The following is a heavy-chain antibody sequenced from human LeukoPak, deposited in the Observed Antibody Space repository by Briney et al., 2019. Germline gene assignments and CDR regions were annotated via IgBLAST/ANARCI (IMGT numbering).Heavy chain of an antibody. CDR3: TGEPNWFDP. D-gene: IGHD3-16*01. V-gene: IGHV3-15*01. CDR2: IKSKTDGGTT. CDR1: GFTFRNLW. Sequence: GGSLRLSCAASGFTFRNLWMSWVRQAPGQGLEWVGRIKSKTDGGTTQYAAPVNDRFTISRDDSKSMLYLQMTSLKTEDTAVYYCTGEPNWFDPWGQGTLVTVSS. J-gene: IGHJ5*02.